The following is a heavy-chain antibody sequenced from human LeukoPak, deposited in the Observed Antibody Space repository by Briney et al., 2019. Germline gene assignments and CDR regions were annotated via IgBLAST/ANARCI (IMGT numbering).Heavy chain of an antibody. V-gene: IGHV3-7*01. D-gene: IGHD3-3*01. CDR2: IKQDGSQK. CDR1: GFTFSSFW. Sequence: GGSLRLSCAASGFTFSSFWMSWVRQAPGKGLEWVANIKQDGSQKYYLDSVKGRFTISRDNAKNSLYLQMNSLRAEDTAVYYCARETSTIFGVVRTQSPFDIWGQGTMVTVSS. J-gene: IGHJ3*02. CDR3: ARETSTIFGVVRTQSPFDI.